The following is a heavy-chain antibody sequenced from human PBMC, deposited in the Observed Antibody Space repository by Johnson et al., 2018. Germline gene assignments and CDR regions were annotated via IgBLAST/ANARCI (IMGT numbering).Heavy chain of an antibody. V-gene: IGHV3-9*01. CDR1: GFTLDDYA. D-gene: IGHD3-22*01. CDR3: TRVSRMQYDSSGLYPFRAFDI. J-gene: IGHJ3*02. CDR2: ISWNSGNT. Sequence: VQLVQSGGGLVQPGRSLRLSCAASGFTLDDYAMHWVRQAPGKGLEWVSGISWNSGNTVYADSVKGRFTISRDNAKNSLYLHMSSLRDEDTGLYYCTRVSRMQYDSSGLYPFRAFDIWGQGTMVTVSS.